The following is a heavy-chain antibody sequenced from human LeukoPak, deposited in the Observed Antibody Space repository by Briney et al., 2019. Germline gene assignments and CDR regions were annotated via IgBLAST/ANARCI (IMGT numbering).Heavy chain of an antibody. CDR1: GFTFSSYG. Sequence: PGRSLRLSCAASGFTFSSYGMHWVRQAPGKGLEWVAVISYDGSNKGYADSVKGRFTISRDNAKNSLYLQMNSLRDDDTAVYYCARLHDTSMGGDWGQGTLVTVPS. CDR3: ARLHDTSMGGD. J-gene: IGHJ4*02. CDR2: ISYDGSNK. V-gene: IGHV3-30*03. D-gene: IGHD5-18*01.